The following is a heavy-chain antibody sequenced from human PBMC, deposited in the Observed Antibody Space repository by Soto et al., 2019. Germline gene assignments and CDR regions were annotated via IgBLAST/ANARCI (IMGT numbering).Heavy chain of an antibody. CDR2: INPSGGST. J-gene: IGHJ3*02. CDR3: AAVPAGHVFDI. Sequence: ASVKVSCKASGYTFTSYYMHWVRQAPGQGLEWMGIINPSGGSTSYAQKFQGRVTMTRDTSTSTVYMELSSLRSEDTAVYYCAAVPAGHVFDIWGQGTMVIVSS. V-gene: IGHV1-46*01. CDR1: GYTFTSYY. D-gene: IGHD2-2*01.